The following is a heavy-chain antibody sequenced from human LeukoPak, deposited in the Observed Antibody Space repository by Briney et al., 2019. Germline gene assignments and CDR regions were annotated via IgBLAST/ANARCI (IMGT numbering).Heavy chain of an antibody. D-gene: IGHD5-18*01. CDR2: ISSSGSTI. J-gene: IGHJ6*02. Sequence: GGSLRLSCAASGFTFSSYEMNWVRQAPGKGLEWVSYISSSGSTIYYADSVKGRFTISRDNAKNSLYLQMNSLRAEDTAVYYCARDQDGYSYGSDYYYGMDVWGQGTTVTVPS. CDR1: GFTFSSYE. V-gene: IGHV3-48*03. CDR3: ARDQDGYSYGSDYYYGMDV.